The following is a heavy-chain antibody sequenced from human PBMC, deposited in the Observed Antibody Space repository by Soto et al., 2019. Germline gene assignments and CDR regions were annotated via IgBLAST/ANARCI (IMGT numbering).Heavy chain of an antibody. V-gene: IGHV1-18*01. CDR1: GYTFSDYG. D-gene: IGHD3-3*01. Sequence: QVQLVQSGGEVQKPGASVKVSCKASGYTFSDYGISWVRQAPGQGLEWMGWIGPYNDNTNYAQKFQGRVTMTSDTYTTTAYMELRGLRSDDTAFYYCALDFLSGYYIRYFDYWGQGTLVSVSS. CDR3: ALDFLSGYYIRYFDY. CDR2: IGPYNDNT. J-gene: IGHJ4*02.